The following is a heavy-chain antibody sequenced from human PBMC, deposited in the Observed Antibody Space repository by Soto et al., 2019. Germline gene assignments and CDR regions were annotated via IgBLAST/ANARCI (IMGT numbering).Heavy chain of an antibody. V-gene: IGHV1-46*03. CDR3: PLWLGHINRADFWSGPLDR. CDR2: IKPSDGST. Sequence: QVHLVQSGAEVKKPGASVKVSCKASGYTFTTYCIHWVRQAPGQGLEWMGIIKPSDGSTSYAQRFRGRVTMTSDTSTSTAYMQLSGLRSEDTAVYYCPLWLGHINRADFWSGPLDRWGQGTPVTVSS. J-gene: IGHJ5*02. CDR1: GYTFTTYC. D-gene: IGHD3-3*01.